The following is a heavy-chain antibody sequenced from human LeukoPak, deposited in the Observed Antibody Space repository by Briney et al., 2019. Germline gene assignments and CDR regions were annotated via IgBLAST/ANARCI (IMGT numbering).Heavy chain of an antibody. CDR3: AKDGYNSLSGY. D-gene: IGHD5-24*01. CDR2: ISWNSGSI. V-gene: IGHV3-9*01. J-gene: IGHJ4*02. Sequence: GGSLRLSCAASGFTFDDYAMHWVRQAPGKGLEWVSGISWNSGSIGYADSVKGRFTISRDNAKNSLYLQMNSLRAEDTALYYCAKDGYNSLSGYGGQEPLVPVSS. CDR1: GFTFDDYA.